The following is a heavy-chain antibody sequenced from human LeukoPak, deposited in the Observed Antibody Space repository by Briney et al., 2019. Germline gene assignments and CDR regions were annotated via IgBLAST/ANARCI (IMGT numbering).Heavy chain of an antibody. CDR3: AKDARRSNGWYFFDH. CDR2: ISDSGDLT. J-gene: IGHJ4*02. CDR1: GFAFSSQA. D-gene: IGHD6-19*01. Sequence: GSLRISCAASGFAFSSQAMGWVRQAPGRGLEWVSVISDSGDLTYYADSVKSRFTISRDNSKNTLYLQMNSLRAEDTAVYYCAKDARRSNGWYFFDHWGQGTLVTVSS. V-gene: IGHV3-23*01.